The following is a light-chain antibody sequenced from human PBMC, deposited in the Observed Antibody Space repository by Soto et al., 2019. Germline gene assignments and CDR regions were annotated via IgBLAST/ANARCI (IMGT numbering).Light chain of an antibody. V-gene: IGKV1-5*03. CDR1: QTISSW. CDR2: EAS. J-gene: IGKJ1*01. Sequence: DIQMTQSPSTLSGPVGDRVTISCRASQTISSWLAWYQQKPGKAPKLLIYEASTLKSGVPSRFSGSGAGTEFTLTISSLQPDDFATYYCQHYNSYSEAFGQGTKVDIK. CDR3: QHYNSYSEA.